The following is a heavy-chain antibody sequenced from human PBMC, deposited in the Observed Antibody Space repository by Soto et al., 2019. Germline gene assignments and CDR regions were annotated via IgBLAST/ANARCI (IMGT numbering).Heavy chain of an antibody. CDR1: GFSLSTSGVG. CDR2: IYWDDDK. Sequence: QITLKESGPTLVKPTQTLTLTCTFSGFSLSTSGVGVGWIRQPPGEALEWLALIYWDDDKRYSPSLKSRLTITKDTSKNQVVLTMTNVDPVDTGTYYCAHIQYSYGLLGFDYWGQGTLVTVSS. D-gene: IGHD5-18*01. CDR3: AHIQYSYGLLGFDY. J-gene: IGHJ4*02. V-gene: IGHV2-5*02.